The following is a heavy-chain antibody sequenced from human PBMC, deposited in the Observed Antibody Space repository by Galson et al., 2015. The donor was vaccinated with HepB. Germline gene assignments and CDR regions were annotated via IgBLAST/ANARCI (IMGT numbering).Heavy chain of an antibody. CDR3: ARDPPLGAPFDY. V-gene: IGHV3-21*01. CDR1: GFSFNDYN. CDR2: ISSDSSYI. J-gene: IGHJ4*02. Sequence: SLRLSCAASGFSFNDYNMIWVRQAPGKGLEWVSPISSDSSYIYYADSVRGRFTISRDNAKKSLYLQMNSLRVEDTATYYCARDPPLGAPFDYWGQGTLVTVSS. D-gene: IGHD7-27*01.